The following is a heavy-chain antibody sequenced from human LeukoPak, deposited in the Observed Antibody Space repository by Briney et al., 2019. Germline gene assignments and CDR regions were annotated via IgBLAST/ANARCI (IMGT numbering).Heavy chain of an antibody. CDR1: GFTFTTYW. V-gene: IGHV3-7*01. Sequence: GESLRLSCAASGFTFTTYWMSWVRQLPGKGLEWVANINQDGTEKYYVDSVKGRFTISRDNAKNSLYLQMNSLRAEDTAVYYCARGFGSSWYFDYWGQGTLVTVSS. D-gene: IGHD6-13*01. CDR3: ARGFGSSWYFDY. J-gene: IGHJ4*02. CDR2: INQDGTEK.